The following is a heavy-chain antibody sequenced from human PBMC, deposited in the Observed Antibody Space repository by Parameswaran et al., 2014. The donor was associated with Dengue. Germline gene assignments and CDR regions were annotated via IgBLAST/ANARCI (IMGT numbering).Heavy chain of an antibody. J-gene: IGHJ3*02. D-gene: IGHD1-1*01. V-gene: IGHV1-18*01. CDR2: ISAYNGNT. Sequence: SWVRQAPGQGLEWMGWISAYNGNTNYAQKLQGRVTMTTDTSTSTAYMELRSLRSDDTAVYYCARTFWDNWNDGAGAFDIWGQGTMVTVSS. CDR3: ARTFWDNWNDGAGAFDI.